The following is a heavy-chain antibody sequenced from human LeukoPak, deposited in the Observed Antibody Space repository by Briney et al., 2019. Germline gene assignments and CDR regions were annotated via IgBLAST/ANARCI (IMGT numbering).Heavy chain of an antibody. CDR2: ISNSGRTI. CDR1: GFIFTRYE. D-gene: IGHD6-19*01. CDR3: ARVPSSGWYTPGSYFDY. J-gene: IGHJ4*02. Sequence: GGSLRLSCAVSGFIFTRYEMNWVRQAPGKGLEWVSYISNSGRTIYYADSVKGRFTISRDNAKNSLYLQMNSLRAEDTAVYYCARVPSSGWYTPGSYFDYWGQGTLVTVSS. V-gene: IGHV3-48*03.